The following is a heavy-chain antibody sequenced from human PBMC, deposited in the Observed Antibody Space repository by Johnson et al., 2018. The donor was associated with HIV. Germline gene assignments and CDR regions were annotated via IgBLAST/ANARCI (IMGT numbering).Heavy chain of an antibody. CDR3: ARDDAFDI. CDR2: IKSKTDGGTT. J-gene: IGHJ3*02. V-gene: IGHV3-15*01. CDR1: GFTFSNAW. Sequence: VQLVESGGGLVKPGGSLKLSCTAYGFTFSNAWMNWVRHAQGKGLEWVGRIKSKTDGGTTDYAAPVKGKFTISRDDSKTTLYLQMNSLKTEDTAVYYCARDDAFDIWGQGTMVTVSS.